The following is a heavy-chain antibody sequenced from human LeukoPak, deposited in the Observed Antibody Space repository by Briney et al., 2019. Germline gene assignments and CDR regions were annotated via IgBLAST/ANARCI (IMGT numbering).Heavy chain of an antibody. D-gene: IGHD3-22*01. CDR1: GYTFTSYD. V-gene: IGHV1-8*01. CDR3: ARGGQNYYDSSGYVD. J-gene: IGHJ4*02. Sequence: ASVKVSCKASGYTFTSYDINWVRQATGQGLEWMGWMNPNSGNTGYAQKFQGRVTMTRNTSISTAYMELSSLRSEDTAVYYYARGGQNYYDSSGYVDWGQGTLVTVSS. CDR2: MNPNSGNT.